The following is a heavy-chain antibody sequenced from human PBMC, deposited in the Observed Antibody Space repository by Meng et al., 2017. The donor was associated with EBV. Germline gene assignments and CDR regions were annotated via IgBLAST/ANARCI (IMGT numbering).Heavy chain of an antibody. CDR2: ISSSSSYI. D-gene: IGHD4-17*01. CDR3: ARNRGNGDYYFDY. J-gene: IGHJ4*02. V-gene: IGHV3-21*01. Sequence: EVWLVGLGGGLGNAGVALRLSCASPGFTFSSYSMNWVRQATGKGLEWVSSISSSSSYIYYADSVKGRFTISRDNAKNSLYLQMNSLRAEDTAVYYCARNRGNGDYYFDYWGQGTLVTVSS. CDR1: GFTFSSYS.